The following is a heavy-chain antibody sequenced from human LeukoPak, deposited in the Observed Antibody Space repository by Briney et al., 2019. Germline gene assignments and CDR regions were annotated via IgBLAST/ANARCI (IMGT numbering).Heavy chain of an antibody. CDR2: INHSGST. D-gene: IGHD3-10*01. Sequence: ETLSLTCAVYGGSFSGYYWSWIRQPPGKGLEWIGEINHSGSTNYNPSLKSRVTVSVDTSKNQISLKLSSVTAADTAVYYCARGPRYYGSGSGTWFDPWGQGTLVTVSS. V-gene: IGHV4-34*01. J-gene: IGHJ5*02. CDR1: GGSFSGYY. CDR3: ARGPRYYGSGSGTWFDP.